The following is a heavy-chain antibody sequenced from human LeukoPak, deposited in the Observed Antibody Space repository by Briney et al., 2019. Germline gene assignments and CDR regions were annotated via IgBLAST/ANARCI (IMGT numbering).Heavy chain of an antibody. CDR1: GGSISSYY. CDR3: ARAAPYDWYFDL. D-gene: IGHD1-26*01. V-gene: IGHV4-59*01. J-gene: IGHJ2*01. Sequence: TSETLSLTCTVSGGSISSYYWSWIRQPPGKGLEWIGYIYYSGSTNYNPSLKSRVTISVDTSKNQFSLKLSSATAADTAVYYCARAAPYDWYFDLWGRGTLVTVSS. CDR2: IYYSGST.